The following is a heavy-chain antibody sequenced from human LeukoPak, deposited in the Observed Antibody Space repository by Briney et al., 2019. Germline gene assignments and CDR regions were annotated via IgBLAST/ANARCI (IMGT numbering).Heavy chain of an antibody. CDR2: ISWNSGSI. D-gene: IGHD6-13*01. J-gene: IGHJ4*02. CDR3: AKVRQSIAAAGTLSHLDY. Sequence: PGRFLRLSCAASGFTFDDYAMHWVRQAPGKGLEWVSGISWNSGSIGYADSVKGRFTISRDNAKNSLYLQMNSLRAEDTALYYCAKVRQSIAAAGTLSHLDYWGQGTLVTVSS. CDR1: GFTFDDYA. V-gene: IGHV3-9*01.